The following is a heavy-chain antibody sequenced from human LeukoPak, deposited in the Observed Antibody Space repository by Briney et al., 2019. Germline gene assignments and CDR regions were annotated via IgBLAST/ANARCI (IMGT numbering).Heavy chain of an antibody. CDR2: INHSGST. CDR3: ARLVVPAATDFDY. V-gene: IGHV4-34*01. J-gene: IGHJ4*02. CDR1: GGSFSGYY. D-gene: IGHD2-2*01. Sequence: SETLSLTCAVYGGSFSGYYWSWIRQPPGKGLEWIGEINHSGSTNYNPSLKSRVTIPVDTSKNQFSLKLSSVTAADTAVYYCARLVVPAATDFDYWGQGTLVTVSS.